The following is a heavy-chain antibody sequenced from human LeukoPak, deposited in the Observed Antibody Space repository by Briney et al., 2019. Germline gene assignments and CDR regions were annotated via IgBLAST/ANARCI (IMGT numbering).Heavy chain of an antibody. J-gene: IGHJ4*02. CDR2: ISSSGSNI. CDR3: ARYGSGSSQFDY. Sequence: GGSLRLSCAASGFTFSSYEMNWVRQAPGKGLEWVSYISSSGSNIYYADSVKGRFTISRDNAKNSLYLQMNSLRAEDTAVYYCARYGSGSSQFDYWGQGTLVTVSS. CDR1: GFTFSSYE. D-gene: IGHD3-10*01. V-gene: IGHV3-48*03.